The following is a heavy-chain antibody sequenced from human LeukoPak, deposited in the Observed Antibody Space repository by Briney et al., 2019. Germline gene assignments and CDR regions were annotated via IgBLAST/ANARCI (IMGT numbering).Heavy chain of an antibody. CDR1: GGSISSGSYY. CDR2: IYSSGRT. D-gene: IGHD3-3*01. Sequence: SETLSLTCTVSGGSISSGSYYWGWLRQPAGKGLEWIGRIYSSGRTNYNPSLKSRVTISVDTSKNQFSLKLSSVTAADTAVYYCARAEGYDFWSGYFRFGSFDYWGQGTLVTVSS. V-gene: IGHV4-61*02. CDR3: ARAEGYDFWSGYFRFGSFDY. J-gene: IGHJ4*02.